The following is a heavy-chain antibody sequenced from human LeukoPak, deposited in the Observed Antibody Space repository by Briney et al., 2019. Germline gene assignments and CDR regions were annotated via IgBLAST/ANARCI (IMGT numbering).Heavy chain of an antibody. J-gene: IGHJ4*02. CDR3: ARDVTMDGYNGALDY. CDR2: IWYDGSNK. Sequence: GGSLRLSCAASGFTFSSYGMHWVRQAPGKGLKWVAVIWYDGSNKYYADSVKGRFTISRDNSKNTLYLQMNSLRAEDTAVYYCARDVTMDGYNGALDYWGQGTLVTVSS. CDR1: GFTFSSYG. D-gene: IGHD5-24*01. V-gene: IGHV3-33*01.